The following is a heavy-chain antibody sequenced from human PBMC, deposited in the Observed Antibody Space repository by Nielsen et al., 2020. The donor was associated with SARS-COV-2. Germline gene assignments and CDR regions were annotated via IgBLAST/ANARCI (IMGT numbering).Heavy chain of an antibody. Sequence: SETLSLTCTVSGGSISSYYWSWIRQPPGKGLEWIGYIYYSGSTNYNPSLKSRVTISVDTSKNQFSLKLSSVTAADTAVYYCARARADTAMVNYWGQGTLVTVSS. V-gene: IGHV4-59*01. CDR1: GGSISSYY. CDR3: ARARADTAMVNY. J-gene: IGHJ4*02. D-gene: IGHD5-18*01. CDR2: IYYSGST.